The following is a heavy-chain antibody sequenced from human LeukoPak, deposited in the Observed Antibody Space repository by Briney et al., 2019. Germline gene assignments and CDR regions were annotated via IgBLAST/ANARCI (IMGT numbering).Heavy chain of an antibody. Sequence: SQTLSLTCAVSGDSVSSSSAVWNWIRQSPSRGLEWLGRTYYRSKWHNEYAESVKSRVSITSDTSKNQFSLQLNSVTPEDTAEYYCAGTTDYSSFLAFWGQGTLVTVSS. J-gene: IGHJ4*02. D-gene: IGHD4-11*01. CDR1: GDSVSSSSAV. V-gene: IGHV6-1*01. CDR3: AGTTDYSSFLAF. CDR2: TYYRSKWHN.